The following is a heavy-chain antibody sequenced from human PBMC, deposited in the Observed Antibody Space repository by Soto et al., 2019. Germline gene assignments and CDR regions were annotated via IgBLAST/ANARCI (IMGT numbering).Heavy chain of an antibody. CDR2: IWYDGSNK. D-gene: IGHD3-10*01. Sequence: GGSLRLSCAASGFTFSSYGMHWVRQAPGKGLEWVAVIWYDGSNKYYADSVKGRYTISRDNSKNTLYLQMNSLRAEDTAVYYCARDYYGSGSYYWGYYFDYWGQGTLVTVSS. J-gene: IGHJ4*02. CDR1: GFTFSSYG. V-gene: IGHV3-33*01. CDR3: ARDYYGSGSYYWGYYFDY.